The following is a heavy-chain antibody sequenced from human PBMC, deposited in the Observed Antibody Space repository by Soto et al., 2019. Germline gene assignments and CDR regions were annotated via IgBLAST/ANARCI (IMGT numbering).Heavy chain of an antibody. CDR1: GFAVSSKY. CDR2: IYGGGTT. J-gene: IGHJ4*02. CDR3: VQSTGWPGFDF. D-gene: IGHD6-19*01. Sequence: EVQLVESGGGRIQQGGSLRLSCAASGFAVSSKYMTWVRQAPGKGLEWVSVIYGGGTTYYADSVKGRFTISRDTTKNTLYLQMNSLRAEDTAVYYGVQSTGWPGFDFWGQGTLVTVSS. V-gene: IGHV3-53*01.